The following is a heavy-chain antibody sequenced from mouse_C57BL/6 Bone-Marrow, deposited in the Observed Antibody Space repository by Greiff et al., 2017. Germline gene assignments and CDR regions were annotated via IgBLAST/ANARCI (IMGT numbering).Heavy chain of an antibody. J-gene: IGHJ4*01. D-gene: IGHD2-1*01. CDR3: ARIYYGKSYAMDY. V-gene: IGHV1-63*01. CDR1: GYTFTNYW. Sequence: VKLQESGAELVRPGTSVKMSCKASGYTFTNYWIGWAKQRPGHGLEWIGDIYPGGGYTNYNEKFKGKATLTADKSSSTAYMQFSSLTSEDSAIYYCARIYYGKSYAMDYWGQGTSVTVSS. CDR2: IYPGGGYT.